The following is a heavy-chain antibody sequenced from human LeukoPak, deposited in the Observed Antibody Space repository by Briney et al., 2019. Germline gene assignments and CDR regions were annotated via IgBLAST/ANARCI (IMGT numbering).Heavy chain of an antibody. CDR3: AQDHVRWNDY. CDR2: ISGSGGNT. D-gene: IGHD4-23*01. Sequence: GGSLRLSCAASRFTFSSYAMSWVRQAPGKGLEWVSAISGSGGNTYYADSVKGRFTISRDNSKNTLYLQMNSLRAEDTAVYYSAQDHVRWNDYSDQETLPTVHS. J-gene: IGHJ4*02. CDR1: RFTFSSYA. V-gene: IGHV3-23*01.